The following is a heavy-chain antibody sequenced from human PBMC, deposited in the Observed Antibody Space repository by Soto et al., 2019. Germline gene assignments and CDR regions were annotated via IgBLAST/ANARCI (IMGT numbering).Heavy chain of an antibody. CDR2: VYRSGVP. CDR3: AGMPYTSGLRFNP. CDR1: GDSSSTSSYS. D-gene: IGHD6-19*01. V-gene: IGHV4-30-2*05. Sequence: PSETLSLTCSFSGDSSSTSSYSWSWIRQPPGKALQWVGFVYRSGVPSYNRSLKRRVPISLGTSNSQCSLKLRSVTAADTAVYYCAGMPYTSGLRFNPWGPGTLVTVSS. J-gene: IGHJ5*02.